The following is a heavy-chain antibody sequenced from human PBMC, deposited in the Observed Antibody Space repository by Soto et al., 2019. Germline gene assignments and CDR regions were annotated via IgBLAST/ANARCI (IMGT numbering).Heavy chain of an antibody. CDR1: GGSISSYY. Sequence: LSLTCTVSGGSISSYYWSWIRQPPGKGLEWIGYIYYSGSTNYNPSLKSRVTISVDTSKNQFSLKLSSVTAADTAVYYCARDNGGYSFDYWGQGTLVTVSS. V-gene: IGHV4-59*01. CDR3: ARDNGGYSFDY. CDR2: IYYSGST. D-gene: IGHD5-18*01. J-gene: IGHJ4*02.